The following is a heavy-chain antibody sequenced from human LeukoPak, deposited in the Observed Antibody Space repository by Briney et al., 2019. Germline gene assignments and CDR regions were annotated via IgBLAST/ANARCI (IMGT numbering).Heavy chain of an antibody. CDR3: AKSRGSGYYDY. CDR1: GFTFSSYS. J-gene: IGHJ4*02. D-gene: IGHD3-22*01. Sequence: GGSLRLSCAASGFTFSSYSMNWVRQAPGKGLEWVSSISSSSSYIYYADSVKGRFTTSRDNAKNSLYLQMNSLRAEDTAVYYCAKSRGSGYYDYWGQGTLVTVSS. V-gene: IGHV3-21*04. CDR2: ISSSSSYI.